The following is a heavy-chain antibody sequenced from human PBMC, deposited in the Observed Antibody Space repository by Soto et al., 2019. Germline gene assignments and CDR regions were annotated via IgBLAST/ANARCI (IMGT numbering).Heavy chain of an antibody. D-gene: IGHD2-21*02. CDR2: ISAYNGNT. V-gene: IGHV1-18*01. CDR3: AREYPYCGGDCFWFDP. J-gene: IGHJ5*02. Sequence: GASVKVSSKASGYTFTSYGISGVRQAPGQGLEWMGWISAYNGNTNYAQKLQGRVTMTTDTSTSTAYMELRSLRSDDTAVYYCAREYPYCGGDCFWFDPWGQGTLVTVSS. CDR1: GYTFTSYG.